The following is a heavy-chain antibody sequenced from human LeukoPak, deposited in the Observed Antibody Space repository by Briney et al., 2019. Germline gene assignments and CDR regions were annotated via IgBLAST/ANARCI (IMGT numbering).Heavy chain of an antibody. CDR3: ASCPWENSWAYFDY. CDR1: GFTFSSYA. CDR2: ISYDGSNK. V-gene: IGHV3-30-3*01. J-gene: IGHJ4*02. Sequence: GGSLRLSCAASGFTFSSYAMHWVRQAPGKGLEWVAVISYDGSNKYYADSVKGRFTISRDNSKNTLYLQMNSLRAEDTAVYYCASCPWENSWAYFDYWGQGTLVTVSS. D-gene: IGHD1-26*01.